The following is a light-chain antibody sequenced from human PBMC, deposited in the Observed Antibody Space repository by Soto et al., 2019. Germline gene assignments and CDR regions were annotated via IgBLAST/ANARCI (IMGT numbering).Light chain of an antibody. Sequence: DIQMTQSPSSLSASVGDRVTITCRASQSISSYLNWYQQKPGKAPKLLIYAASSLQSGVPSRFSGSGSGTDFTLTISSLLPEDFATYYCQQSYSSPWTVGQGTKVEIK. CDR3: QQSYSSPWT. CDR2: AAS. V-gene: IGKV1-39*01. CDR1: QSISSY. J-gene: IGKJ1*01.